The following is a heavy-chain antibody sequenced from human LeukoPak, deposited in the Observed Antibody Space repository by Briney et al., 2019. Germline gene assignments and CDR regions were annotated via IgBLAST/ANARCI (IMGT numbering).Heavy chain of an antibody. Sequence: ASVKVSCKASGGTFSSYAISWVRQAPGQGLEWMGGIIPIFGTANYAQKFQGRVTITTDESTSTAYMELSSLRSEDTAVYYCAIARISGYETDYMDVWGKGTTVTVSS. CDR1: GGTFSSYA. D-gene: IGHD5-12*01. V-gene: IGHV1-69*05. J-gene: IGHJ6*03. CDR3: AIARISGYETDYMDV. CDR2: IIPIFGTA.